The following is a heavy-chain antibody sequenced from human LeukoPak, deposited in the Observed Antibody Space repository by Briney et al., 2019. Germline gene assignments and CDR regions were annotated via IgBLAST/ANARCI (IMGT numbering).Heavy chain of an antibody. CDR3: AKDSKSSGYYFSFFYYFDY. CDR1: GFTFNNYG. V-gene: IGHV3-30*02. CDR2: IRYNGNNR. J-gene: IGHJ4*02. Sequence: GGSLRLSCAASGFTFNNYGMHWVRQAPGKGLEWVAFIRYNGNNRYYADSVKGRFTISRDNSKNTLYLQMNSLRAEDTAVYYCAKDSKSSGYYFSFFYYFDYWGQGTLVTVSS. D-gene: IGHD3-22*01.